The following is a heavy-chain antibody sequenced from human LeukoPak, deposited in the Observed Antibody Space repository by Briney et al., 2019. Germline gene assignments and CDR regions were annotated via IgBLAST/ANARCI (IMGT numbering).Heavy chain of an antibody. CDR1: GGTFSSYA. Sequence: GSSVKVSCKASGGTFSSYAISWVRQAPGQGLEWMGGIIPIFGIANYAQKFQGRVTITADKSTSTAYMELSSLRSEDTAVYYCAREWKVGAFYYFGYWGQGTLVTVSS. D-gene: IGHD1-26*01. CDR3: AREWKVGAFYYFGY. J-gene: IGHJ4*02. V-gene: IGHV1-69*17. CDR2: IIPIFGIA.